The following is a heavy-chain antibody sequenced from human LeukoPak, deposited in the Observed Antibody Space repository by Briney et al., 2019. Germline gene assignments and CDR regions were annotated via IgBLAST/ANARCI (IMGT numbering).Heavy chain of an antibody. D-gene: IGHD6-19*01. Sequence: ASVKISCKASGYTFTSYYMHWVRHAPGQGLEWMGIIDPSGGSTGYAQKFQGRVTMTTDTSTSTVYMELSSMRSEDKTVYYCARECGYSSGHGIDYWGQGTLVTVSS. CDR3: ARECGYSSGHGIDY. CDR2: IDPSGGST. J-gene: IGHJ4*02. CDR1: GYTFTSYY. V-gene: IGHV1-46*03.